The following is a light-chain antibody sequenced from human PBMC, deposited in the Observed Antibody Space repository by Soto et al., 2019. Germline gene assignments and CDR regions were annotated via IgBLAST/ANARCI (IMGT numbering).Light chain of an antibody. CDR1: QSINSY. V-gene: IGKV3-11*01. CDR2: DAS. J-gene: IGKJ2*01. Sequence: EIVLTQSPATLSLSPGERATLSCRASQSINSYLGWYQQKPGQAPRLLIYDASNRATGVPARFSGSGSGTDFTLSISSLEPEDFAVYYCQHRRDWPDTFGQGTKLEIK. CDR3: QHRRDWPDT.